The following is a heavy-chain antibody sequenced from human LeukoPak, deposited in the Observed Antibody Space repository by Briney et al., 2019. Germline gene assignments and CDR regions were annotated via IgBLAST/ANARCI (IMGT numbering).Heavy chain of an antibody. V-gene: IGHV3-23*01. CDR3: AKDLHRIVTSFDY. Sequence: GGSLRLPCAASGFTFSSYGMSWVRQAPGKGLEWVSAISGSGGSTYYADSVKGRFTISRDNSKNTLYLQMNSLRAEDTAVYYCAKDLHRIVTSFDYWGQGTLVTVSS. CDR1: GFTFSSYG. J-gene: IGHJ4*02. D-gene: IGHD3-22*01. CDR2: ISGSGGST.